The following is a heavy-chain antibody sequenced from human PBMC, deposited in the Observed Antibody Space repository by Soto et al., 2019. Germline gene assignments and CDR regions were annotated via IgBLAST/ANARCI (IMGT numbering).Heavy chain of an antibody. CDR3: ARDRSYTTDY. J-gene: IGHJ4*02. V-gene: IGHV3-74*01. CDR2: INSDGSTT. D-gene: IGHD1-26*01. CDR1: GFTFSNSW. Sequence: VGSLRLSCAASGFTFSNSWMHWVRQAPGKGLVWVSYINSDGSTTTYADSVKGRFTIPRDNAKNTVYLQITSLTAEDTAVYYCARDRSYTTDYWGQGTLVTVSS.